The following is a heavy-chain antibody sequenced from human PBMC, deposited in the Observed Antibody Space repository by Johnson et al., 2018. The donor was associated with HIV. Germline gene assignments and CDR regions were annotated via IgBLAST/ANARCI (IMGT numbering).Heavy chain of an antibody. CDR1: GFTFSNYA. CDR3: TTDRGGSSDAFDI. V-gene: IGHV3-15*01. J-gene: IGHJ3*02. Sequence: VQLVESGGDLVLPGGSLRLSCAASGFTFSNYAMSWVRQAPGKGLEWVGRITSKTDGGTTDYAAPVKGRFTISRDDSKNTLYLQMNSLKTEDTAVYYCTTDRGGSSDAFDIWGQGTMVTVSS. D-gene: IGHD3-10*01. CDR2: ITSKTDGGTT.